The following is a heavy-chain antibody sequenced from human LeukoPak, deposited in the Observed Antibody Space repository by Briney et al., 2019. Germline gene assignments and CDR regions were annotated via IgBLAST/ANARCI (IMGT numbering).Heavy chain of an antibody. V-gene: IGHV1-2*02. CDR3: ARDVKVIDYYDSSGYDY. Sequence: ASVKVSCKASGYTFTGYYMHWVRQAPGQGLEWMGWINPNSGGTNYAQKFQGRVTMTRDASISTAYMELSRLRSDDTAVYYCARDVKVIDYYDSSGYDYWGQGTLVTVSS. CDR2: INPNSGGT. D-gene: IGHD3-22*01. J-gene: IGHJ4*02. CDR1: GYTFTGYY.